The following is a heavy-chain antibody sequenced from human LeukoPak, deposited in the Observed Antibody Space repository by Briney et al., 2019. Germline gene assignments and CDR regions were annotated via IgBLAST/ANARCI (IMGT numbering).Heavy chain of an antibody. CDR2: ISGSGGST. CDR1: GFTFSSYW. Sequence: GGSLRLSCAASGFTFSSYWMSWVRQAPGKGLEWVSAISGSGGSTYYADSVKGRFTISRDNSKNTLYLQMNSLRAEDTAVYYCAKGRDGSPGGIQHWGQGTLVTVSS. D-gene: IGHD5-24*01. CDR3: AKGRDGSPGGIQH. J-gene: IGHJ1*01. V-gene: IGHV3-23*01.